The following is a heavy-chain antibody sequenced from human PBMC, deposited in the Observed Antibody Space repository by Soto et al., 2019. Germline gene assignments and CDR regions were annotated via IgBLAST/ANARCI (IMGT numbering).Heavy chain of an antibody. CDR1: GGSFSGYN. CDR2: IKHSGRT. D-gene: IGHD3-16*02. J-gene: IGHJ6*02. Sequence: SETLSLTCAVYGGSFSGYNWSWIRQPPGKGLEWIGEIKHSGRTNYNPSLKSRVTISVDTSKNQFSLKLSSVTAADTAVYYCARGRIMITFGGVIVLYGMDGWGQGTTVTVSS. V-gene: IGHV4-34*01. CDR3: ARGRIMITFGGVIVLYGMDG.